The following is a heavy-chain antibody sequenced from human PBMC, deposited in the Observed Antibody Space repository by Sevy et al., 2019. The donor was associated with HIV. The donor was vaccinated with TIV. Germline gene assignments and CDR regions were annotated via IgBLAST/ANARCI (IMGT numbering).Heavy chain of an antibody. J-gene: IGHJ3*02. V-gene: IGHV3-30*18. D-gene: IGHD3-3*01. CDR2: ISYDGSNK. CDR1: GFTFSSYG. CDR3: AKPPGGYYDFWSGPDRFDAFDI. Sequence: GGSLRLSCAASGFTFSSYGMHWVRQAPGKGLEWVAVISYDGSNKYYADSVKGRFTISGDNSKNTLYLQMNGLRAEDTAVYYYAKPPGGYYDFWSGPDRFDAFDIWGQGTMVTVSS.